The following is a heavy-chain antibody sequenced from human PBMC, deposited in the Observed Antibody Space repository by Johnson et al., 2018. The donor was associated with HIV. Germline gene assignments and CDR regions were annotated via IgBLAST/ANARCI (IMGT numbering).Heavy chain of an antibody. Sequence: VQLVESGGGVVRPGRSLRLSCAASGFTFDDYGMTWVRQPPGKGLEWVSGIDWSGGRTGYADSVKGRFTISRDNAKKLLYLQMNSLRAEDTAVYYCARDGTSREGAFDIWGQGTMVTVSS. J-gene: IGHJ3*02. CDR3: ARDGTSREGAFDI. CDR1: GFTFDDYG. V-gene: IGHV3-20*04. CDR2: IDWSGGRT. D-gene: IGHD6-13*01.